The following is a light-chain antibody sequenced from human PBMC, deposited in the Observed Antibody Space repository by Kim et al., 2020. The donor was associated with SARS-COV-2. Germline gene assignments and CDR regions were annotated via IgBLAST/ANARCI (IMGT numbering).Light chain of an antibody. CDR3: NSRDSNNNVL. Sequence: VALGQTVRITCQGDSLKSYYATWYQQKPGQAPILVIYGKNNRPSGIPDRFSGSSSGNTASLTITGTQAGDEADYYCNSRDSNNNVLFGGGTQLTVL. J-gene: IGLJ2*01. CDR2: GKN. CDR1: SLKSYY. V-gene: IGLV3-19*01.